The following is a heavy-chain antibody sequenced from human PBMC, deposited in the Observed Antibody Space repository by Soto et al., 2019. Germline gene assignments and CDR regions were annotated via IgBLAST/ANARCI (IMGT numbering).Heavy chain of an antibody. Sequence: VQLVESGGGLVQPGGSLRLSCAGSGFTFSSYWMSWVRQTPDKGLEWVAKIKQDGSAKSYMDSVKGRFTISRDNARNSLSVQMDSLRAEDTAVYYCVRAPREDTGYEYYFDYWGQGTLVTVSS. V-gene: IGHV3-7*01. CDR1: GFTFSSYW. D-gene: IGHD5-12*01. CDR3: VRAPREDTGYEYYFDY. CDR2: IKQDGSAK. J-gene: IGHJ4*02.